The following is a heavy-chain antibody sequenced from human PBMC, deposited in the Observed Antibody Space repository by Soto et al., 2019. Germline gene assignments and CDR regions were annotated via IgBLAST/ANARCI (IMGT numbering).Heavy chain of an antibody. CDR1: GYTFTSYG. CDR2: ISAHNGNT. Sequence: ASVKVSCKASGYTFTSYGISWVRQAPGQGLEWMGWISAHNGNTDYAQKFQGRVTMTTDTSTSTASMELTSLTSDDTAVYYCARGSYISSWYSLDYWGQGTLVTVSS. D-gene: IGHD6-13*01. CDR3: ARGSYISSWYSLDY. V-gene: IGHV1-18*04. J-gene: IGHJ4*02.